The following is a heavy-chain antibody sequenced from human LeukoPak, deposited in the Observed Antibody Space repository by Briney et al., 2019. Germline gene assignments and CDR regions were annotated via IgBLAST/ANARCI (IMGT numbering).Heavy chain of an antibody. V-gene: IGHV3-21*01. Sequence: PGGSLRLSCAASGFIFSTYSMNWVRQAPGKGLEWASSISSSSSYIYYADSVKGRFTISRDNAKNSLYLQMNSLRAEDTAVYYCARDGRGDYDYYDSSGYPFDFWGQGTLVTVSS. CDR2: ISSSSSYI. D-gene: IGHD3-22*01. J-gene: IGHJ4*02. CDR3: ARDGRGDYDYYDSSGYPFDF. CDR1: GFIFSTYS.